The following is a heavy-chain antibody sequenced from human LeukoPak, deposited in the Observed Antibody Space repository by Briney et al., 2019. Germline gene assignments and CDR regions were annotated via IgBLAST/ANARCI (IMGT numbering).Heavy chain of an antibody. CDR1: GYTFTNYY. Sequence: ASVKVSCKASGYTFTNYYIHWVRQAPGHGLEWMGISNPSGDSTNYAQKFQGRVTMTEDTSTDTAYMELSSLRSEDTAVYYCAKPLEQWLVFDPWGQGTLVTVSS. D-gene: IGHD6-19*01. CDR3: AKPLEQWLVFDP. J-gene: IGHJ5*02. V-gene: IGHV1-46*01. CDR2: SNPSGDST.